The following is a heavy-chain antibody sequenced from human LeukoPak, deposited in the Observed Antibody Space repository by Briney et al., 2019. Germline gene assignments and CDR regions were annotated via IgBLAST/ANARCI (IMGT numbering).Heavy chain of an antibody. Sequence: QPGGSLRLSCAASGFTFNNYWMSWVRQAPGKGLEWVANIKQGGSEKFYVDSVKGRFTISRDSAKNSLYLQMNTLRAEDTAVYYCVREQKESGGMDVWGQGTTVTVSS. V-gene: IGHV3-7*01. D-gene: IGHD3-10*01. CDR1: GFTFNNYW. CDR3: VREQKESGGMDV. CDR2: IKQGGSEK. J-gene: IGHJ6*02.